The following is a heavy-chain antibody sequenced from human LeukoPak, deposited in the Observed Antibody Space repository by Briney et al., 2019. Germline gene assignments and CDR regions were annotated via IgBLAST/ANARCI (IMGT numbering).Heavy chain of an antibody. CDR2: IKSKTDGGTT. D-gene: IGHD1-26*01. Sequence: GGSLRLSCAASGFTFSNAWMSWVRQAPGKGLEWVGRIKSKTDGGTTDYAAPVKGRFTISRDDSKNTLYLQMNSLKTEDTAVYYCTTDLISGGAGGSYYIFDYWGQGTLVTVSS. CDR3: TTDLISGGAGGSYYIFDY. J-gene: IGHJ4*02. V-gene: IGHV3-15*01. CDR1: GFTFSNAW.